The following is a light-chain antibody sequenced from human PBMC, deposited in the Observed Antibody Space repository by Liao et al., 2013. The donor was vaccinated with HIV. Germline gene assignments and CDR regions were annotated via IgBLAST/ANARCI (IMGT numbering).Light chain of an antibody. Sequence: SYELTQPPSVSVAPGKTARITCGGNNIGSKGVHWYQQKPGQAPVTVIYYDSDRPSGIPERFSGSNSGNTATLTISRVEAGDEADYYCQVWDSSSDHYVFGTGTKVTVL. CDR2: YDS. V-gene: IGLV3-21*04. CDR1: NIGSKG. J-gene: IGLJ1*01. CDR3: QVWDSSSDHYV.